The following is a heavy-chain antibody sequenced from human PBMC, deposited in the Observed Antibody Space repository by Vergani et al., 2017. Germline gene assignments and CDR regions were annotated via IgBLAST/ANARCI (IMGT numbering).Heavy chain of an antibody. CDR2: INPSGGST. J-gene: IGHJ3*02. CDR1: GYPFTSYY. V-gene: IGHV1-46*01. Sequence: QVQLVQSGAEVKKPGASVKVSCKASGYPFTSYYMHWVRQAPGQGLEWMGIINPSGGSTSYAQKFQGRVTMTRDTSTSTVYMELSSLRSEDTAVYYCARRDKLLWFGELSYDAFDIWGQGTMVTVSS. CDR3: ARRDKLLWFGELSYDAFDI. D-gene: IGHD3-10*01.